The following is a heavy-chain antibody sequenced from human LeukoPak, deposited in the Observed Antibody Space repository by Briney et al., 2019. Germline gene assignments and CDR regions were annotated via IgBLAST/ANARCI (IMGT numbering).Heavy chain of an antibody. CDR2: ISSSGGST. CDR1: GFTFSSYA. J-gene: IGHJ6*03. Sequence: QPGGSLRLSCAASGFTFSSYAMSWVRQAPGKGLEWVSAISSSGGSTYYADSVKGRFTISRDNSYNTVSLQMNSLRDEDTGVYYCAKGLRTGVGPYMGYHYYMDVWGKGATVTVSS. D-gene: IGHD3-16*01. CDR3: AKGLRTGVGPYMGYHYYMDV. V-gene: IGHV3-23*01.